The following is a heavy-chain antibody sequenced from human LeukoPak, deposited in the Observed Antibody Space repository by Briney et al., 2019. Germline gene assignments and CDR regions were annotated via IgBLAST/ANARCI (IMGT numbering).Heavy chain of an antibody. J-gene: IGHJ4*02. CDR1: GGSFSGYY. V-gene: IGHV4-34*09. CDR3: ARVQGLSSRPFDY. CDR2: IYYRGGST. Sequence: SETLSLTCAVYGGSFSGYYWSWIRQPPGKGLEWIGYIYYRGGSTYYNPSLKSRVTISVDTSKNQFSLKLSSVTAADTAVYYCARVQGLSSRPFDYWGQGTLVTVSS. D-gene: IGHD3-10*01.